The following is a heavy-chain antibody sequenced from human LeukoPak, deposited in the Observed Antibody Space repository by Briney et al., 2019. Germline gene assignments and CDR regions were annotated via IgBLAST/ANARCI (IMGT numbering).Heavy chain of an antibody. CDR2: TYYRSQWYN. J-gene: IGHJ4*02. D-gene: IGHD6-13*01. Sequence: SQTLSLTCVISGDSVSSKSAAWKWIRQSPSRGLEWLGRTYYRSQWYNDYAVSVKSRITITPDTSKNQFSLQLNSVTPEDTAVYYCARDRESSSWSTSFDYWGQGTLVTVSS. CDR1: GDSVSSKSAA. CDR3: ARDRESSSWSTSFDY. V-gene: IGHV6-1*01.